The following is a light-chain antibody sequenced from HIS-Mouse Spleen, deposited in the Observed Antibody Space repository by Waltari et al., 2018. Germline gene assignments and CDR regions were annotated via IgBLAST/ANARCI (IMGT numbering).Light chain of an antibody. CDR3: YSTDSSGNHRV. V-gene: IGLV3-10*01. CDR1: ALPKKY. Sequence: SYELTQPPSVSVSPGQTARITCSGDALPKKYAYWYQQKSGQAPGLVIYEDRKRPSGIPERFSAASSGTMATLTISGAQVEDEADYYCYSTDSSGNHRVFGGGTKLTVL. CDR2: EDR. J-gene: IGLJ2*01.